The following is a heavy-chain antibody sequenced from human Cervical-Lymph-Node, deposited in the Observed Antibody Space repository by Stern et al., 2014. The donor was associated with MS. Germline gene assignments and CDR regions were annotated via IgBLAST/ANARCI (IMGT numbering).Heavy chain of an antibody. CDR1: GFTFSSYW. CDR2: IKQDGSEK. Sequence: EVQLVESGGGLVQPGGSLRLSCAASGFTFSSYWMSWVRQAPGKGLEWVANIKQDGSEKYYVDSVKGRFTISRDNAKNSLYLQMNSLRAEDTAVYYCARQRYCSGGSCYSNYWFDPWGQGTLVTVSS. CDR3: ARQRYCSGGSCYSNYWFDP. J-gene: IGHJ5*02. D-gene: IGHD2-15*01. V-gene: IGHV3-7*01.